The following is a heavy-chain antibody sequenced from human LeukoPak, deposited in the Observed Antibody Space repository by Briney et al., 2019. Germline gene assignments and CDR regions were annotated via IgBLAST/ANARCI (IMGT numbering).Heavy chain of an antibody. CDR2: FSGSGGST. Sequence: GGSLRLSCAASGFTFSSYAMSWVRQAPGKGLEWVSAFSGSGGSTYYADSVKGRLTISRDNSKNTLYLQMNSLRAEDTAVYYCAKDRVWSAARLSLGVGYWGQGTLVTVSS. CDR1: GFTFSSYA. V-gene: IGHV3-23*01. J-gene: IGHJ4*02. D-gene: IGHD6-6*01. CDR3: AKDRVWSAARLSLGVGY.